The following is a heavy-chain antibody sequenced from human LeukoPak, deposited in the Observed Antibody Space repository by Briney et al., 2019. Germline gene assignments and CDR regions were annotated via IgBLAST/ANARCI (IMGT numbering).Heavy chain of an antibody. Sequence: SVKVSCKASGGTFSSHTISWVRQAPGQGLEWMGRIIPILGIANYAQKFQGRVTITADKSTSTAYMELSSLRSEDTAVYYCARSGGYCSGGSCYRYWHFDLWGRGTLVTVSS. J-gene: IGHJ2*01. D-gene: IGHD2-15*01. V-gene: IGHV1-69*02. CDR3: ARSGGYCSGGSCYRYWHFDL. CDR2: IIPILGIA. CDR1: GGTFSSHT.